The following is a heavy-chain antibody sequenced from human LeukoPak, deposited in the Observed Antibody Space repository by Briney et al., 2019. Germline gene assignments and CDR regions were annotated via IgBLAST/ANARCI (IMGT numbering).Heavy chain of an antibody. Sequence: ASVKVSCKASGYTFTGYYMHWVRQAPGQGLEWMGWINPNSGGTNYAQRFQGRVTMTRDTSISTAYMELSSLRSDDTAVYYCARAIFGVVYFYFDYWGQGTLVTVS. V-gene: IGHV1-2*02. CDR1: GYTFTGYY. CDR3: ARAIFGVVYFYFDY. D-gene: IGHD3-3*01. J-gene: IGHJ4*02. CDR2: INPNSGGT.